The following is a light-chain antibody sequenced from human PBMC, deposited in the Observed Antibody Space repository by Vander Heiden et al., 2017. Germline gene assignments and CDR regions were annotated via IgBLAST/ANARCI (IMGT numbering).Light chain of an antibody. J-gene: IGKJ2*01. Sequence: DIVMTQSQDSLAVSLGERATINCKSSQSVLYSSNNKNYLAWYQQKPGQPPKLLIYWASTRESGVPDRFSGSGSGTDFTLTISILQAEDVAVYYCQQEDSTPYTFGQGTKMEIK. V-gene: IGKV4-1*01. CDR2: WAS. CDR3: QQEDSTPYT. CDR1: QSVLYSSNNKNY.